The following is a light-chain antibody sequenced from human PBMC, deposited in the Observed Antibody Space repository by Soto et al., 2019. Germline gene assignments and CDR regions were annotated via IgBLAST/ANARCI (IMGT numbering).Light chain of an antibody. CDR2: EVT. J-gene: IGLJ3*02. CDR3: SSYRSGSTPWV. V-gene: IGLV2-14*01. Sequence: QSALTQPASVSGSPGQSITISCTGTSSDVGGYNYVSWYQQHPGKAPKLMIYEVTNRPSGVSDRFSGSKSGNTASLTISGLQAEDEANHYCSSYRSGSTPWVFGGGTKLTVL. CDR1: SSDVGGYNY.